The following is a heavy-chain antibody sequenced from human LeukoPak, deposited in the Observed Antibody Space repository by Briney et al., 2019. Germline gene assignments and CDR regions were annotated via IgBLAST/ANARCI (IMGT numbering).Heavy chain of an antibody. Sequence: ASVKVSCKASGYTFTSYDINWVRQATGQGLEWMGWMNPNSGNTGYAQKFQGRVTITRNTSISTAYMELSSLGSEDTAVYYCASAYSSGWYYSGSEYFQHWGQGTLVTVSS. CDR3: ASAYSSGWYYSGSEYFQH. CDR2: MNPNSGNT. CDR1: GYTFTSYD. D-gene: IGHD6-19*01. J-gene: IGHJ1*01. V-gene: IGHV1-8*01.